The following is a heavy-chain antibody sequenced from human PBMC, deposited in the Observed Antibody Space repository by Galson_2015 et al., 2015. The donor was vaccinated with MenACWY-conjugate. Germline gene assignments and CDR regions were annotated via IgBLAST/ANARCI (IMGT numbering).Heavy chain of an antibody. CDR3: ARERWFRGGFFDQ. Sequence: QSGAEVKKPGESLRISCKASGYRFTNSWIAWGRQMPGKGLEWMGIIYPSDSDTRYSPSFQGQVTITRDNAENSLLLQMNSLRAEDTAVYYCARERWFRGGFFDQWGQGTLVTVSS. J-gene: IGHJ4*02. CDR2: IYPSDSDT. V-gene: IGHV5-51*03. D-gene: IGHD3-10*01. CDR1: GYRFTNSW.